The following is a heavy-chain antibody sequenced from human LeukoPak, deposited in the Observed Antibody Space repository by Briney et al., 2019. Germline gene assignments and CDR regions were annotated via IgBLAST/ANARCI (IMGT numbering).Heavy chain of an antibody. D-gene: IGHD3-3*01. CDR1: GFTFSSYG. Sequence: GGSLRLSCAASGFTFSSYGMHWVRQAPGKGLEWVAVISYDGSNKYYADSVKGRFTISRDNSKNTLYLQMNGLRAEDTAVYYCAKDKTWSGYSTYYYYGMDVWGQGTTVTVSS. CDR3: AKDKTWSGYSTYYYYGMDV. V-gene: IGHV3-30*18. CDR2: ISYDGSNK. J-gene: IGHJ6*02.